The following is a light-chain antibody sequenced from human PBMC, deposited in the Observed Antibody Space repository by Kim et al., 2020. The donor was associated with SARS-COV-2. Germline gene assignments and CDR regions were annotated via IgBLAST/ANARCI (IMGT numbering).Light chain of an antibody. J-gene: IGLJ3*02. CDR3: SAWDDSLNGGV. CDR1: RSNIGSNT. V-gene: IGLV1-44*01. CDR2: SSN. Sequence: QSVLTQPPSASGTPGQRVTISCSGSRSNIGSNTVNWYQQLPRTAPKLLIYSSNERPSGVPDRFSGSKSGTSASLAISGLQSEDEADYYCSAWDDSLNGGVFGGGTKLTVL.